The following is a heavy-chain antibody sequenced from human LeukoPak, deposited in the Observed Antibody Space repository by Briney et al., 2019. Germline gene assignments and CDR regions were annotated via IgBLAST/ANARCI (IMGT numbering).Heavy chain of an antibody. J-gene: IGHJ4*02. CDR1: GYTFTSYG. D-gene: IGHD1-26*01. Sequence: ASVKVSCKASGYTFTSYGISWVRQAPGQGPEWMGWISAYNGNTNYAQKLQGRVTMTTDTPTSTAYMELRSLRSDDTAVYCCARSSGSYFLSDYWGQGTLVTVSS. V-gene: IGHV1-18*01. CDR3: ARSSGSYFLSDY. CDR2: ISAYNGNT.